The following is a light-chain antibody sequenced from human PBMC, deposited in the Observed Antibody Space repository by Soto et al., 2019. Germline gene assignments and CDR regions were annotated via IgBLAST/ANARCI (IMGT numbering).Light chain of an antibody. CDR1: TSTIGRNT. CDR2: SNN. J-gene: IGLJ1*01. Sequence: LPKQPSAFEIPGPRFTISCSGATSTIGRNTVNWYQQLPGTAPKLLIYSNNRRPSGVPDRFSGSKSGTSASLAISGLQSEDEADYYCAGWDDSLTDYVSGTGTKLTVL. V-gene: IGLV1-44*01. CDR3: AGWDDSLTDYV.